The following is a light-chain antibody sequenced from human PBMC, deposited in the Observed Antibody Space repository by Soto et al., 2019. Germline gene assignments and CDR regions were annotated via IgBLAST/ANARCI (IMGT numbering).Light chain of an antibody. CDR2: KAA. CDR3: QQQNSYSQT. CDR1: QTISSW. J-gene: IGKJ1*01. V-gene: IGKV1-5*03. Sequence: DIQMTQSPSTLSGSVGDRVTISCRASQTISSWLAWYQQKPGKAPKRLLNKAATKKSGVTPSYSSSRSCTEYTLTIISLQPHDFATEYYQQQNSYSQTFGQGTKV.